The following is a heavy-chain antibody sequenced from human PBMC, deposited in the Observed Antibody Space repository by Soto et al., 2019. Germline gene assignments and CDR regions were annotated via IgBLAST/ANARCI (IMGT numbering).Heavy chain of an antibody. CDR1: GFTFSSYG. CDR2: ISYDGSNK. V-gene: IGHV3-30*18. J-gene: IGHJ3*02. D-gene: IGHD2-15*01. CDR3: AKDGRKLGYCSGGSFAALGPGGAFDI. Sequence: GGSLRLSCAASGFTFSSYGMHWVRQAPGKGLEWVAVISYDGSNKYYADSVKGRFTISRDNSKNTLYLQMNSLRAEDTAVYYCAKDGRKLGYCSGGSFAALGPGGAFDIWGQGTMVTVSS.